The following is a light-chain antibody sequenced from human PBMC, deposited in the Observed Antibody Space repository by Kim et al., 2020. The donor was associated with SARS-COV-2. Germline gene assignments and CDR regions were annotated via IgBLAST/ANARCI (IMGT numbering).Light chain of an antibody. J-gene: IGLJ3*02. CDR3: QVWDSSSDWV. Sequence: VAPGTTARITCGGNNIGSKSVHWYQQKPGQAPVLVIYYDSDRPSGIPERFSGSNSGNTATLTISRVEAGDEADYYCQVWDSSSDWVFGGGTQLTVL. CDR2: YDS. CDR1: NIGSKS. V-gene: IGLV3-21*04.